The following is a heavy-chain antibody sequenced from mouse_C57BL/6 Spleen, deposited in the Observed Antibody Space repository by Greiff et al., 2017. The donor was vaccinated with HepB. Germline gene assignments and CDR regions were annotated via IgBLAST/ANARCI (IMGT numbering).Heavy chain of an antibody. Sequence: EVKLVESEGGLVQPGSSMKLSCTASGFTFSDYYMAWVRQVPEKGLEWVANINYDGSSTYYLDSLKSRFIISRENAKNILYLQMSSLKSEDTATYYCARESGSTPFAYWGQGTLVTVSA. CDR3: ARESGSTPFAY. V-gene: IGHV5-16*01. CDR2: INYDGSST. J-gene: IGHJ3*01. D-gene: IGHD1-1*01. CDR1: GFTFSDYY.